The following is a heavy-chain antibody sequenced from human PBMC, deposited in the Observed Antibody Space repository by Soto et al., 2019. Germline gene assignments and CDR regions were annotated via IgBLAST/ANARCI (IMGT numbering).Heavy chain of an antibody. Sequence: QVQLQESGPGLVKSSETLSLTCTVSGDSVTSDKHYWSWIRQPPGKGLEWIGYIYDIGSTIPSLKSRVTFSVDTSRNQFSVSLTSVTAADTAVYYCAALKRIVAADYWGQGTLSIVSS. CDR1: GDSVTSDKHY. CDR3: AALKRIVAADY. D-gene: IGHD3-16*02. J-gene: IGHJ4*02. V-gene: IGHV4-61*01. CDR2: IYDIGST.